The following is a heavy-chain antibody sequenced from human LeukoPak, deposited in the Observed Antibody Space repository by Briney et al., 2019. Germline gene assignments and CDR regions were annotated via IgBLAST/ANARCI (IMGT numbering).Heavy chain of an antibody. CDR1: GYTFTSYD. J-gene: IGHJ5*02. V-gene: IGHV1-18*01. CDR3: ARSIVVVPAANRWGNWFDP. CDR2: MNPNSGNT. D-gene: IGHD2-2*01. Sequence: ASVKVSCKASGYTFTSYDINWVRQATGQGLEWMGWMNPNSGNTNYAQKLQGRVTMTTDTSTSTAYMELRSLRSDDTAVYYCARSIVVVPAANRWGNWFDPWGQGTLVTVSS.